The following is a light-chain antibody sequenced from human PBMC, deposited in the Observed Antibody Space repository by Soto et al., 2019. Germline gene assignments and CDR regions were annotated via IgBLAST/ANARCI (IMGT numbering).Light chain of an antibody. V-gene: IGLV2-8*01. J-gene: IGLJ2*01. CDR1: TSDVGGYNY. CDR3: SSYAGSKNFIL. CDR2: EVN. Sequence: QSALTQPPSASGSPGQSVTISCTGTTSDVGGYNYVSWYQLHPDKVPKLIIYEVNKRPSGVPDRFSGSKSGSTASLTVSGLQAEDEADYFCSSYAGSKNFILFGGGTKVTVL.